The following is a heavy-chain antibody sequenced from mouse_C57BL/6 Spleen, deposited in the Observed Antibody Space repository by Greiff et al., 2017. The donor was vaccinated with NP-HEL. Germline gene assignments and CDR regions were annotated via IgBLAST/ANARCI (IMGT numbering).Heavy chain of an antibody. V-gene: IGHV1-69*01. CDR1: GYTFTSYW. J-gene: IGHJ2*01. D-gene: IGHD1-1*01. CDR3: ARDYGSSLYYFDY. Sequence: QVQLQQPGAELVMPGASVKLSCKASGYTFTSYWMHWVKQRPGQGLEWIGEIDPSDSYPNYNQKFKGKSTLTVDKSSSTAYMQLSSLTSEDSAVYYCARDYGSSLYYFDYWGQGTTLTVSS. CDR2: IDPSDSYP.